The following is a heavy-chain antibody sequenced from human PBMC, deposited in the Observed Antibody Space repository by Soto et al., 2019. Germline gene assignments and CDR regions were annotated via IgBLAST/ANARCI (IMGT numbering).Heavy chain of an antibody. CDR3: AARGSRDSYMHV. V-gene: IGHV1-58*01. D-gene: IGHD2-15*01. CDR2: IAVGSGNT. J-gene: IGHJ6*03. Sequence: SVKVSCKASGFTFSNSALQWVRQARGQRLEWLGWIAVGSGNTNYAQRFQERVTITRDMSTSTAYVELNSLRSDDTAVYYCAARGSRDSYMHVWGKGTTVTVSS. CDR1: GFTFSNSA.